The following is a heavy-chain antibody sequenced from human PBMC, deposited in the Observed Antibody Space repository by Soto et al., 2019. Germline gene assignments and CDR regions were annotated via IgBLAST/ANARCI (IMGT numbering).Heavy chain of an antibody. J-gene: IGHJ4*02. CDR3: ARALYYYDSSGSQHFDY. CDR2: INAGNGNT. V-gene: IGHV1-3*01. Sequence: ASVKVSCKASGYTFTSYAMHWVRQAPGQRLEWMGWINAGNGNTKYSQKFQGRVTITRDTSASTAYMELSSLRSEDTAVYYCARALYYYDSSGSQHFDYWGQGTLVTVSS. D-gene: IGHD3-22*01. CDR1: GYTFTSYA.